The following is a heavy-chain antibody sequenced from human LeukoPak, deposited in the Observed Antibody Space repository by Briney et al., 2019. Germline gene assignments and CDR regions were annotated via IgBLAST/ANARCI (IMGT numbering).Heavy chain of an antibody. J-gene: IGHJ4*02. D-gene: IGHD3-10*01. CDR1: GFTFSSYG. Sequence: GGSLRLSCAASGFTFSSYGMHWVRQAPGKGLEWVAFIRYDGSNRYYADSVKGRFTIPRDNSKNTLYLQMNSLRAEDTAVYYCAKLVDYYGSGSYIGIDYWGQGTLVTVSS. CDR3: AKLVDYYGSGSYIGIDY. V-gene: IGHV3-30*02. CDR2: IRYDGSNR.